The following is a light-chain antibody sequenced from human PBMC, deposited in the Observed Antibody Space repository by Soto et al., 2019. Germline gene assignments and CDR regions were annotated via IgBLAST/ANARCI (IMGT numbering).Light chain of an antibody. J-gene: IGKJ1*01. Sequence: DIQMTQSPSTLSASVGDRVTFICRASQSISDWLAWYQQKPGKAPKLLIYKASSLESGVPSRFSGSGSGTEFTLTISSLQPDDFATYYCQHYNTYWTFGQGTKVEIK. V-gene: IGKV1-5*03. CDR1: QSISDW. CDR3: QHYNTYWT. CDR2: KAS.